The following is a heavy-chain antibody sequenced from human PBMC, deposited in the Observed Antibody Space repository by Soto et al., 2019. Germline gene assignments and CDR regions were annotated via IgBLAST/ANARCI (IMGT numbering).Heavy chain of an antibody. J-gene: IGHJ1*01. Sequence: GGSLRLSCAASGFTFSSYARSWVRQAPGKGLEWVSAISGSGGSTYYADSVKGRFTISRDNSKNTLYLQMNSLRAEDTAVYYCAKDVTQWLAPEYFQHWGQGTLVTVSS. D-gene: IGHD6-19*01. CDR1: GFTFSSYA. CDR3: AKDVTQWLAPEYFQH. V-gene: IGHV3-23*01. CDR2: ISGSGGST.